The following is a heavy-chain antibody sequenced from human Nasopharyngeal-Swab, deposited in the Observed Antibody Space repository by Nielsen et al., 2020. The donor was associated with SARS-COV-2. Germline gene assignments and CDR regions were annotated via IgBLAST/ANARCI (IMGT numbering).Heavy chain of an antibody. CDR2: ISSSSSSYI. J-gene: IGHJ4*02. CDR1: GFTFSSYS. CDR3: ARDNGQYFDY. Sequence: GESLKISCAASGFTFSSYSMNWVRQAPGKGLEWVSSISSSSSSYIYYADSVKGRFTISRDNAKNSLYLQMNSLRAEDTAVYYCARDNGQYFDYWGQGTLVTVSS. V-gene: IGHV3-21*01.